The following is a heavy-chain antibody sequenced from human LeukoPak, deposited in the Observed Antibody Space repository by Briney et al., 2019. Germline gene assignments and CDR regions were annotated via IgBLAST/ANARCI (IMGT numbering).Heavy chain of an antibody. V-gene: IGHV3-21*01. J-gene: IGHJ5*02. Sequence: SGGSLRLSCAASGFIFSSYSMNWVRQAPGKGLEWVSSISTSSSYIYYADSVKGRFTISRDNANNSLYLQMNSLSAEGTAVYYCARLFTSGWYNWFDPWGQGTLVTVSS. CDR2: ISTSSSYI. D-gene: IGHD2-2*01. CDR1: GFIFSSYS. CDR3: ARLFTSGWYNWFDP.